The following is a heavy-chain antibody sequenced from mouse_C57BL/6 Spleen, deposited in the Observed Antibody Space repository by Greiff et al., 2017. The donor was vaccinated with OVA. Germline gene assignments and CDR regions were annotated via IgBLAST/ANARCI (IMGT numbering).Heavy chain of an antibody. V-gene: IGHV1-80*01. CDR3: ARSLWVVVGFDY. CDR2: IYPGDGDT. CDR1: GYAFSSYW. D-gene: IGHD1-1*02. J-gene: IGHJ2*01. Sequence: QVQLQQSGAELVKPGASVKISCKASGYAFSSYWMNWVKQRPGKGLEWIGQIYPGDGDTNYNGKFKGKATLTADKSSSTAYMQLSSLTSEDSAVYFCARSLWVVVGFDYWGQGTTLTVSS.